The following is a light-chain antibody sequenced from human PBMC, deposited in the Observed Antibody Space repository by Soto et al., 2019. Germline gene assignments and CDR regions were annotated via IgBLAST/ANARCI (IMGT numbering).Light chain of an antibody. CDR1: QSITTW. J-gene: IGKJ4*01. V-gene: IGKV1-5*03. CDR3: QQYNTYPLT. CDR2: KAS. Sequence: DIQMTQSPSTLSASVGDRVTITCRASQSITTWLDWYQQKPGKAPKLLIYKASSLEGGVPSRFSGSGSGTEFNITISSLQPDDFATYYCQQYNTYPLTFGGGTTVEIK.